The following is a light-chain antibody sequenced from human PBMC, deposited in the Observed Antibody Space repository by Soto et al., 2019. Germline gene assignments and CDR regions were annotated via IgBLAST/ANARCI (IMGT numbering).Light chain of an antibody. Sequence: DIQMTQSPSSLSASVGDRVTITCRASQSISSYLNWYQQKPGKAPKLLIYAASSLQSGVPSRFSGSGSRTDFTLTISSLQPEDFATYYCQQSYSTLLFTFGPGTKVDIK. CDR2: AAS. J-gene: IGKJ3*01. V-gene: IGKV1-39*01. CDR1: QSISSY. CDR3: QQSYSTLLFT.